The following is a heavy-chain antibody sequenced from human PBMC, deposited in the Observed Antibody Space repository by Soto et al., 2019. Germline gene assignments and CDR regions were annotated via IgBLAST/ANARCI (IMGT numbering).Heavy chain of an antibody. CDR3: ARDAVLGCSSASCYSGTWFPP. J-gene: IGHJ5*02. V-gene: IGHV1-18*01. Sequence: ASVKVSCKASGCTLTSYGISWVRQAPGQGLEWMGWISAYNTNTHYAHKFQGRVTMTIDTSTSTAYMELRSLRSDDTAVYYCARDAVLGCSSASCYSGTWFPPWGQGPLVT. CDR2: ISAYNTNT. D-gene: IGHD2-2*02. CDR1: GCTLTSYG.